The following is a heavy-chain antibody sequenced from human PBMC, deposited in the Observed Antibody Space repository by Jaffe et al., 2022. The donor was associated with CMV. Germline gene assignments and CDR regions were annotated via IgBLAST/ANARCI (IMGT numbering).Heavy chain of an antibody. J-gene: IGHJ4*02. CDR2: FDPEDGET. CDR1: GYTLTELS. Sequence: QVQLVQSGAEVKKPGASVKVSCKVSGYTLTELSMHWVRQAPGKGLEWMGGFDPEDGETIYAQKFQGRVTMTEDTSTDTAYMELSSLRSEDTAVYYCATFERYCSSTSCYSGWDFDYWGQGTLVTVSS. CDR3: ATFERYCSSTSCYSGWDFDY. D-gene: IGHD2-2*01. V-gene: IGHV1-24*01.